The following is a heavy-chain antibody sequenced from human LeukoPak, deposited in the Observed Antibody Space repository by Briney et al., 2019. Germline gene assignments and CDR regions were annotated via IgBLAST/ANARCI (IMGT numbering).Heavy chain of an antibody. CDR1: GFTFDDYA. Sequence: GGSLRLSCAASGFTFDDYAMHWVRQAPGKGLEWVSGISWNSGSIGYADSVKGRFTISRDNAKNSLYLQMNSLRAEDTAVYYCARWSTDYYDSSGNYRDWYFDLWGRGTLVTVSS. D-gene: IGHD3-22*01. CDR3: ARWSTDYYDSSGNYRDWYFDL. J-gene: IGHJ2*01. CDR2: ISWNSGSI. V-gene: IGHV3-9*01.